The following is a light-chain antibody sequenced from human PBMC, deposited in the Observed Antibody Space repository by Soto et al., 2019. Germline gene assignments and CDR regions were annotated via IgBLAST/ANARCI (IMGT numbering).Light chain of an antibody. CDR2: KAS. Sequence: DIQMTQSPSTLSASVGDRVTITCRASQSVDRWLAWYQQRPGKAPKALIYKASNLESGVPSRFSGSGSGTEFTLTITSLQPGVIATYYCQQYTTLVTFGQGTMVEMK. CDR3: QQYTTLVT. J-gene: IGKJ1*01. V-gene: IGKV1-5*03. CDR1: QSVDRW.